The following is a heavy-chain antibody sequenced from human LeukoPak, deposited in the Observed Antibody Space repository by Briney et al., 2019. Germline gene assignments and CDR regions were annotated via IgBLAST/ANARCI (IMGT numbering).Heavy chain of an antibody. CDR1: GFTFSRYV. CDR3: ARDARGKGYFDY. D-gene: IGHD1-26*01. Sequence: PGGSLRLSCAASGFTFSRYVMHWVRQAPGKGLEWVAVISYDGSNKYYADSVKGRFTISRDNSKNTLYLQMNSLRAEDTAVYYCARDARGKGYFDYWGQGTLVTVSS. CDR2: ISYDGSNK. V-gene: IGHV3-30-3*01. J-gene: IGHJ4*02.